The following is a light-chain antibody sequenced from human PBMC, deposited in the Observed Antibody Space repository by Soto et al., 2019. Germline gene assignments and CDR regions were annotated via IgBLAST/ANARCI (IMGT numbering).Light chain of an antibody. Sequence: QSVLTRPSSVSGSPGQSLTISCTGTSSDVGGYNYVSWYQQHPGKAPKLMIYDVSNRPSGVSNRFSGSKSGNTASLTISGLQAEDEADYDCSSYTSSSTYVFGTGTKVT. CDR3: SSYTSSSTYV. CDR1: SSDVGGYNY. J-gene: IGLJ1*01. CDR2: DVS. V-gene: IGLV2-14*01.